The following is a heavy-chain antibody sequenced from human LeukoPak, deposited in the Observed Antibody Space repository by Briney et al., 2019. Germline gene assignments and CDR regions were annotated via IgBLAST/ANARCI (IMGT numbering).Heavy chain of an antibody. CDR1: GFTFSDYY. Sequence: PGGSLRLSCAASGFTFSDYYMSWIRQAPGKGLEWVSYISSSGSTIYYADSVKGRFTISRDNAKNSLYLQMNSLRAEDTAVYYCARDQRIQLWLREHYYYGMDVWGQGTTVTVSS. CDR3: ARDQRIQLWLREHYYYGMDV. V-gene: IGHV3-11*01. J-gene: IGHJ6*02. CDR2: ISSSGSTI. D-gene: IGHD5-18*01.